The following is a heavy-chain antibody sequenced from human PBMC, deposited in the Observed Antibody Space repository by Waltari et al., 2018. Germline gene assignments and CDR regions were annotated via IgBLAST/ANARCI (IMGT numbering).Heavy chain of an antibody. CDR3: ARDGGPDYDFWSGYDR. J-gene: IGHJ5*02. Sequence: QVQLVQSGAEVKKPGASVKVSCKASGYTFARYAMHWVRQAPGQRLEWMGWINAGKGNTKYSQKFQGRVTITRDTSASTAYLELSSLRSEDTAVYYCARDGGPDYDFWSGYDRWGQGTLVTVSS. CDR1: GYTFARYA. D-gene: IGHD3-3*01. V-gene: IGHV1-3*01. CDR2: INAGKGNT.